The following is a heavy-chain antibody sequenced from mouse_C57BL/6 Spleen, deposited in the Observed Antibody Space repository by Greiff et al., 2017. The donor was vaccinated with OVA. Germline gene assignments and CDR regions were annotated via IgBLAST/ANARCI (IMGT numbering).Heavy chain of an antibody. Sequence: EVKLMESGGGLVKPGGSLKLSCAASGFTFSDYGMHWVRQAPEKGLEWVAYISSGSSTIYYADTVKGRFTISRDNAKNTLFLQMTSLRSEDAAMYYCARSRYYVDYWRGGTTLTVPS. CDR1: GFTFSDYG. CDR2: ISSGSSTI. J-gene: IGHJ2*01. CDR3: ARSRYYVDY. V-gene: IGHV5-17*01.